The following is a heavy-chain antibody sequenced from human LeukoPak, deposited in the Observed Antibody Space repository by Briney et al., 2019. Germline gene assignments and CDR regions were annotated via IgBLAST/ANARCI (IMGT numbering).Heavy chain of an antibody. Sequence: SETLSLTCTVSNGSISRQYWSWIRRPPGKGLEWIGFIYYSGSTNYNPSLRSRVTISVDTSKNQFSLKLSSVTAADTAVYYCARDCTSGWYPNWFDPWGQGTLVTVSS. V-gene: IGHV4-59*11. D-gene: IGHD6-19*01. J-gene: IGHJ5*02. CDR2: IYYSGST. CDR1: NGSISRQY. CDR3: ARDCTSGWYPNWFDP.